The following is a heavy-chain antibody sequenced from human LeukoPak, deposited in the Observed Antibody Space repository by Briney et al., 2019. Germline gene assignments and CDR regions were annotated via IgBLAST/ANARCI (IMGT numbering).Heavy chain of an antibody. CDR2: ISYSGST. Sequence: SEALSLTCTVSGGSISSRSYYWSWIRQPPGKGLEWIGYISYSGSTNYNPSLKSRVTISVDTSKNQFSLRLTSVTAADTAVFYCAREWCSRTSCAFDIWGQGTRVTVSS. J-gene: IGHJ3*02. CDR3: AREWCSRTSCAFDI. CDR1: GGSISSRSYY. V-gene: IGHV4-61*01. D-gene: IGHD2-2*01.